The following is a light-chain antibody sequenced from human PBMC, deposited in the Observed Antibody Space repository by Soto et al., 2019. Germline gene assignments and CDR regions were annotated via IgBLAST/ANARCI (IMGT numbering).Light chain of an antibody. V-gene: IGKV1-5*01. CDR2: DAS. CDR3: QHYYNYPWT. Sequence: DIQMTQSPSSLSASVGDIVSITCRASQSISTWLAWYQQQPGGAPRLLIYDASSLQSGVPSRFSGNGSGTEFTLTISSLQPDDFSSYYCQHYYNYPWTFGQGTKVDI. CDR1: QSISTW. J-gene: IGKJ1*01.